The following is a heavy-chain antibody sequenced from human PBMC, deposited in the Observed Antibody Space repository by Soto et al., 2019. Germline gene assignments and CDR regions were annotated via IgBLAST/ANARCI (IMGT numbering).Heavy chain of an antibody. CDR3: AKDKRALSTYMDV. J-gene: IGHJ6*03. D-gene: IGHD3-16*02. CDR1: GFTFSSYA. Sequence: EVRLLESGGGLVQPGGSLRLSCAASGFTFSSYAMSWVRQAPGKGLEWVSAISGSGGSTYYADSVKGRFTISRDNSKNTLYLQMNSLRAEDTAVYYCAKDKRALSTYMDVWGKGTTVTVSS. V-gene: IGHV3-23*01. CDR2: ISGSGGST.